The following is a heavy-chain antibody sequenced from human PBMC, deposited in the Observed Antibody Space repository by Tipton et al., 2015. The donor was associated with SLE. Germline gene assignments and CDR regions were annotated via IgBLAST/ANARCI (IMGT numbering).Heavy chain of an antibody. V-gene: IGHV4-59*11. CDR3: ARDYGEDYYYGMDA. D-gene: IGHD4-17*01. CDR1: GGSISSHH. CDR2: IDYSGST. Sequence: TLSLTCTVSGGSISSHHWSWIRPPPGKGLGWIGYIDYSGSTHYNPSLKSRVTISVDTSKNQLSLKLSSVTAADTAVYYCARDYGEDYYYGMDAWGQGTTVTVSS. J-gene: IGHJ6*02.